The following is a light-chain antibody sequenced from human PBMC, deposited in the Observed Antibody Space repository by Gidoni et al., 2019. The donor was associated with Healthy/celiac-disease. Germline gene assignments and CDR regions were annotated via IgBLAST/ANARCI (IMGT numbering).Light chain of an antibody. Sequence: QSALTQPASVSGSPGQSITISCTGPSSDVGGYNYVSWYQQHPGKATKLMIYEVSNRPSGVSNRFSGSKSGNTASLTISGLQAEDEADYYCSSYTSSSTPLVFGTGTKVTVL. J-gene: IGLJ1*01. CDR2: EVS. CDR3: SSYTSSSTPLV. CDR1: SSDVGGYNY. V-gene: IGLV2-14*01.